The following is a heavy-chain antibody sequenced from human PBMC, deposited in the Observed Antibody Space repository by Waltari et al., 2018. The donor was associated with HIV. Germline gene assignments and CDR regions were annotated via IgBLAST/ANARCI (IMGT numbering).Heavy chain of an antibody. D-gene: IGHD6-19*01. CDR1: KFTLDPSA. V-gene: IGHV3-23*01. CDR2: ISANAGRA. Sequence: EVQLLESGGGFVQPGGSLRLSCAAYKFTLDPSAMPWVRRAPGKGLEWVAIISANAGRAYYADSLEGRFTVSRENSNNTIYLQMNNLTAEDTAVYYCAKHSSGWYRGHYPIDVWGQGTTVTVSS. CDR3: AKHSSGWYRGHYPIDV. J-gene: IGHJ6*02.